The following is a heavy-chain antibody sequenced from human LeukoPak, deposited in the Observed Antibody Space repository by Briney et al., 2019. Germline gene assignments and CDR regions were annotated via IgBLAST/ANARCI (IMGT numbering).Heavy chain of an antibody. CDR1: GYTFTSHH. V-gene: IGHV1-8*01. Sequence: WASVKVSCKASGYTFTSHHINWMRQATGQGLEWKGWLNPNSGNTAYAQKFQDRVTMTWDTSISTAYMELTSLRSDDTAVYYCVRGRPTNLGGIYWGQGTLVTVSS. CDR3: VRGRPTNLGGIY. J-gene: IGHJ4*02. CDR2: LNPNSGNT. D-gene: IGHD7-27*01.